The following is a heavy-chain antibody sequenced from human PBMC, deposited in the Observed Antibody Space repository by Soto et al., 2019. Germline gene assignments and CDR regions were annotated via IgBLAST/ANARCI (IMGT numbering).Heavy chain of an antibody. V-gene: IGHV4-39*01. J-gene: IGHJ6*03. CDR3: ARSYSSSWFLYYYYMDV. D-gene: IGHD6-13*01. CDR2: IYYSGST. CDR1: GGSISSSSYY. Sequence: SETLSLTCTVSGGSISSSSYYWGWIRQPPGKGLEWIGSIYYSGSTYYNPSLKSRVTISVDTSKNQFSLKLSSVTAADTAVYYCARSYSSSWFLYYYYMDVWGKGTTVTVSS.